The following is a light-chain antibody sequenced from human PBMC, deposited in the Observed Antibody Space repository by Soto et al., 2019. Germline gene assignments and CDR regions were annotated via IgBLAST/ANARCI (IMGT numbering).Light chain of an antibody. CDR2: AAS. J-gene: IGKJ1*01. Sequence: EIVLTQSPATLSLSPGERATLSCRASQSVSSNYLAWHQRTPGQATRLLIHAASSRAASIADRFSGSGSGTDFPPTISRLEHEDFVVYYCQHYGSPSTFGQGTKVDIK. V-gene: IGKV3-20*01. CDR3: QHYGSPST. CDR1: QSVSSNY.